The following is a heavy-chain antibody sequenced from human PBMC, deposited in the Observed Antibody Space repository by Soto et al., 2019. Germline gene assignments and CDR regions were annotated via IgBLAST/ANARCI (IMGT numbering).Heavy chain of an antibody. Sequence: SVKVSCKASGGTFSSYAISWVRQAPGQGLEWIGGIIPIFGTANYAQKFQGRVTSPADESTSTAYMELSSLRSEDTAVYYCARILSGGYDSSGYYSEYYFDYWGQGTLVTVSS. CDR2: IIPIFGTA. J-gene: IGHJ4*02. V-gene: IGHV1-69*13. CDR3: ARILSGGYDSSGYYSEYYFDY. D-gene: IGHD3-22*01. CDR1: GGTFSSYA.